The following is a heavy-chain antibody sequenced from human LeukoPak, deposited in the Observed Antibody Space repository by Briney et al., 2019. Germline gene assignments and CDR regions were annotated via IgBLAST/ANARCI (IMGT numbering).Heavy chain of an antibody. CDR2: IDYSSKYI. CDR3: ATPAAGPGAEYSQY. CDR1: GFSFSGYS. D-gene: IGHD6-13*01. V-gene: IGHV3-21*01. J-gene: IGHJ1*01. Sequence: GGSLRLSCAASGFSFSGYSMNWVRRAPGKGLEWVSSIDYSSKYIYTADSVKGRFTTSRDNAKNSLDLQMNSLKAEDTAVYYCATPAAGPGAEYSQYWGQGTLVIVSS.